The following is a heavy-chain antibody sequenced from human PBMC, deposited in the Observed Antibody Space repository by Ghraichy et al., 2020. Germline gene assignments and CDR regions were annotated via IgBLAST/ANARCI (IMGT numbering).Heavy chain of an antibody. CDR1: GFSLITSGVG. D-gene: IGHD3-16*01. CDR3: ASLMKLGTNWFDP. Sequence: SGPTLVKPTQTLTLTCTFSGFSLITSGVGVGWIRQPPGKALEWLALIYWDDHKEYSPSPKTRLTITKDTSKNQVVLTMSNVDPVDTGTYYCASLMKLGTNWFDPWGQGTLVTVSS. CDR2: IYWDDHK. V-gene: IGHV2-5*02. J-gene: IGHJ5*02.